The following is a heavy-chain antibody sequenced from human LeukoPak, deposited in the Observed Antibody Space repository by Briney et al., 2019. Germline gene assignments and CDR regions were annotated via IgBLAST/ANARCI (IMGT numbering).Heavy chain of an antibody. Sequence: SVKVSCKASGGTFCSYAISWVRQAPGQGLEWMGGIIPIFGTANYAQKFQGRVTITADESTSTAYMELSSLRSEDTAVYYCARSTTELLPLYYYYYMDVWGKGTTVTVSS. CDR2: IIPIFGTA. D-gene: IGHD1-26*01. CDR3: ARSTTELLPLYYYYYMDV. V-gene: IGHV1-69*01. J-gene: IGHJ6*03. CDR1: GGTFCSYA.